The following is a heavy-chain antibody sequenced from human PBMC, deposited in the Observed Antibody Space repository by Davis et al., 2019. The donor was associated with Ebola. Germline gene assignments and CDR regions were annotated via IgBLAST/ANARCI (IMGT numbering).Heavy chain of an antibody. J-gene: IGHJ3*02. V-gene: IGHV1-69*13. D-gene: IGHD3-10*01. CDR2: IIPIFGTA. Sequence: SVKVSCKASGGTFSSYAISWVRQAPGQGLEWMGGIIPIFGTANYAQKFQGRVTITADESTSTAYMELSSLRSEDTAVYYCARGIEYGSGRSRDAFDIWGQGTMVTVSS. CDR3: ARGIEYGSGRSRDAFDI. CDR1: GGTFSSYA.